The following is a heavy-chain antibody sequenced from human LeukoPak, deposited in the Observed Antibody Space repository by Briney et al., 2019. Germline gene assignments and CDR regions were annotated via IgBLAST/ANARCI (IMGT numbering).Heavy chain of an antibody. Sequence: GRSLRLSCAASGFSFSSYGMHWVRQAPGKGLGWVAVIWYDGSKEYYADSVKGRFTISRDNSKNTLYLQMNSLRAEDTAVYYCAKDRDTAMEIDYWGQGTLVTVSS. D-gene: IGHD5-18*01. V-gene: IGHV3-33*06. CDR3: AKDRDTAMEIDY. CDR1: GFSFSSYG. CDR2: IWYDGSKE. J-gene: IGHJ4*02.